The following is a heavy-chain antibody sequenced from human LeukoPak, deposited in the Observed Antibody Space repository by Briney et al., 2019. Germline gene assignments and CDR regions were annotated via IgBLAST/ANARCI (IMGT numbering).Heavy chain of an antibody. CDR3: AKATNYDFWSGSLGLNH. J-gene: IGHJ5*02. V-gene: IGHV3-30*18. D-gene: IGHD3-3*01. CDR1: GFTFSSYG. Sequence: PGGSLRLSCAPSGFTFSSYGMHWVRQAPGKGLEWVALTSYNGRNNYYSDSVKGRFSISRDNSQRTVFLQMNNVKTEDTAIYYCAKATNYDFWSGSLGLNHWGQGFLVTVSS. CDR2: TSYNGRNN.